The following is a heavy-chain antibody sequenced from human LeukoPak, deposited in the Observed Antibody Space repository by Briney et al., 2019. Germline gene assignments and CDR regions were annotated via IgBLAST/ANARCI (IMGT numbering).Heavy chain of an antibody. J-gene: IGHJ6*03. Sequence: PSETLSLTCTVSGGSISSYYWSWIRQPPGKGLERIGYIYYSGSTNYNPSLKSRVTISVDTSKNQFSLKLSSVTAADTAVYYCARVPVVTARNYYYYYMDVWGKGTTVTVSS. CDR2: IYYSGST. V-gene: IGHV4-59*01. CDR3: ARVPVVTARNYYYYYMDV. CDR1: GGSISSYY. D-gene: IGHD2-21*02.